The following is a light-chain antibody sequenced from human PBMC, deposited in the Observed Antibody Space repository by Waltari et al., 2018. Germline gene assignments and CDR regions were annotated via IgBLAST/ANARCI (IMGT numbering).Light chain of an antibody. J-gene: IGKJ2*01. CDR1: QSVSNY. CDR2: GTY. Sequence: EIVLTQSPATLSLSPGEGATLSCRASQSVSNYLAWYQQKPGQAPRLLIYGTYNRASGIPARFSGSGSGTDCTLPISSLEPEDFAVYYCQQRASWPNTFGQGTKLEIK. V-gene: IGKV3-11*01. CDR3: QQRASWPNT.